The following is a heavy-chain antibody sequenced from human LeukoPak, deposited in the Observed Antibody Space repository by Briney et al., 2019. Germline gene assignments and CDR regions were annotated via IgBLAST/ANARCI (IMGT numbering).Heavy chain of an antibody. Sequence: SETLSLTCAVSGGSISSYYWSWIRQPPGKGLEWIGYIFYNGNTNYNPSLRSRVTMSLDTFKNQFSLKLTSVTAADTAVYYCARDGAYGSGSYYPFDYWGQGTLVTVSS. CDR2: IFYNGNT. CDR1: GGSISSYY. J-gene: IGHJ4*02. V-gene: IGHV4-59*01. CDR3: ARDGAYGSGSYYPFDY. D-gene: IGHD3-10*01.